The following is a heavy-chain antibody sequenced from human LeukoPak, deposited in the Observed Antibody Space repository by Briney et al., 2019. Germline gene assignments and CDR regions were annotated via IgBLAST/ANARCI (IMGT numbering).Heavy chain of an antibody. J-gene: IGHJ3*01. D-gene: IGHD2-2*01. CDR2: IYPGDSDK. CDR3: ARRYCSSTNCYAFDV. Sequence: GESPKISCKGSGYSFTSYWIGWVRQMPGKGLEWMGIIYPGDSDKRYSPSFQGQVTISADKSISTAYLQWSSLKASDTAMCYCARRYCSSTNCYAFDVWGQGTMVTVSS. CDR1: GYSFTSYW. V-gene: IGHV5-51*01.